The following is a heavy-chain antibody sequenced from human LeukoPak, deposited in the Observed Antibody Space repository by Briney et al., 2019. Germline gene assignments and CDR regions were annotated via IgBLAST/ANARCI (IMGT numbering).Heavy chain of an antibody. V-gene: IGHV1-2*02. CDR1: GYTFTGYY. CDR3: ARDRRAAAGHNWFDP. J-gene: IGHJ5*02. CDR2: INPNSGGT. Sequence: GASVKVSCKASGYTFTGYYMHWVRQAPGQGLEWMGWINPNSGGTNYAQKFQGRVTMTRDTSISTAYMELSRLRSDDTAVYYCARDRRAAAGHNWFDPWGQGTLVTVSS. D-gene: IGHD6-13*01.